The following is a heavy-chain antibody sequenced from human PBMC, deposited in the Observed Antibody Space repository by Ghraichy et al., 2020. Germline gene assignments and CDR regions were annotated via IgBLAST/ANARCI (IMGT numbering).Heavy chain of an antibody. Sequence: SETLSLTCTVSGGSISSSSYYWGWIRQPPGKGLEWIGSIYYSGSTYYNPSLKSRVTISVGTSKNQFSLKLSSVTAADTAVYYCARHGLHFGVVTEEFDYWGQGTLVTVSS. CDR3: ARHGLHFGVVTEEFDY. CDR1: GGSISSSSYY. D-gene: IGHD3-3*01. J-gene: IGHJ4*02. CDR2: IYYSGST. V-gene: IGHV4-39*01.